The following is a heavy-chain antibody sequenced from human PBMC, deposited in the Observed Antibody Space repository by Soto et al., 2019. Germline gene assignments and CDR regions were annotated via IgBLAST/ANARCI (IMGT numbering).Heavy chain of an antibody. Sequence: GGSLRLSCAASGFTFSSYSMNWVRQAPGKGLGWVSSISSSSSYIYYADSVKGRFTISRDNAKNSLYLQMNSLRAEDTAVYYCASPLPHYYDSSGYYPGYWGQGTLVTVSS. CDR3: ASPLPHYYDSSGYYPGY. V-gene: IGHV3-21*01. CDR1: GFTFSSYS. CDR2: ISSSSSYI. J-gene: IGHJ4*02. D-gene: IGHD3-22*01.